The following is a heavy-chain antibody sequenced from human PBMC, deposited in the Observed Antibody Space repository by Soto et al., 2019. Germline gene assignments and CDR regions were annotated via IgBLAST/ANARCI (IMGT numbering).Heavy chain of an antibody. D-gene: IGHD2-8*02. CDR2: ISYDETTT. J-gene: IGHJ1*01. CDR1: GFSFSAYA. Sequence: QVQLVESGGGVVQPGRSLRLSCAASGFSFSAYAIHWVRQAPGTGLEWVALISYDETTTYYADSVKGRFTISRDNSKNTLYLQMNSLRSEDTAVYYCVRARQNLVVNEYFQYWGQGTLVIVSS. V-gene: IGHV3-30-3*01. CDR3: VRARQNLVVNEYFQY.